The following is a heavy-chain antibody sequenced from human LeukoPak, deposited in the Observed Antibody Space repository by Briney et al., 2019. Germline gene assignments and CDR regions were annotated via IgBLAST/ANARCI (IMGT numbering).Heavy chain of an antibody. D-gene: IGHD6-19*01. V-gene: IGHV3-48*04. CDR3: ARGGSGWYTGYFHY. CDR1: GFTFSSYW. CDR2: ITSSGSTI. Sequence: GGSLRLSCAASGFTFSSYWMSWVRQAPGKGLEWVAYITSSGSTIYYADSVKGRFTISRDNAKNSLYLQMNSLRAEDTAVYYCARGGSGWYTGYFHYWGQGTLVTVSS. J-gene: IGHJ4*02.